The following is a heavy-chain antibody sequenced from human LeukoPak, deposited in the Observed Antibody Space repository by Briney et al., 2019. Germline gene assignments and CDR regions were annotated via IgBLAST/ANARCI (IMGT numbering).Heavy chain of an antibody. J-gene: IGHJ5*02. Sequence: SETLSLTCIVSGVSISSSSYYWGRIRQSPGKGLEWIGKIYYSGSTYYNPSLNSRVTISVDTSKNQFSLKLSSVTAADTAVYYCARGDAGGDWFDPWGQGTLVTVSS. V-gene: IGHV4-39*07. CDR2: IYYSGST. CDR1: GVSISSSSYY. D-gene: IGHD3-10*01. CDR3: ARGDAGGDWFDP.